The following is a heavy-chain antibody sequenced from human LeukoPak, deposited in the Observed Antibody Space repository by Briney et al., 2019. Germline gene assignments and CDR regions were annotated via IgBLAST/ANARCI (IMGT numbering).Heavy chain of an antibody. D-gene: IGHD2-2*01. CDR1: GFTFSSSW. V-gene: IGHV3-74*01. Sequence: GGSLRLSCAASGFTFSSSWMHWVRQAPGEGLVWVSRINSDGSITTYADSVGGRFTISRDNAKSTLYLQMNSLRAEDTAVYYCASSTQISKYADYWGQGALVTVSS. J-gene: IGHJ4*02. CDR3: ASSTQISKYADY. CDR2: INSDGSIT.